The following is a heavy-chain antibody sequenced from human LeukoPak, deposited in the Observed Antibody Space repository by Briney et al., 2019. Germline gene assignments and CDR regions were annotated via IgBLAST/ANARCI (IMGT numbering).Heavy chain of an antibody. D-gene: IGHD2-2*02. V-gene: IGHV3-30*04. CDR1: GFTFSSYA. CDR3: ARPPDCSSTSCYMDYYYGMDV. J-gene: IGHJ6*02. CDR2: ISYDGSNK. Sequence: GGSLRPSCAASGFTFSSYAMHWVRQAPGKGLEWVAVISYDGSNKYYADSVKGRFTISRDNSKNTLYLQMNSLRAEDTAVYYCARPPDCSSTSCYMDYYYGMDVWGQGTTVTVSS.